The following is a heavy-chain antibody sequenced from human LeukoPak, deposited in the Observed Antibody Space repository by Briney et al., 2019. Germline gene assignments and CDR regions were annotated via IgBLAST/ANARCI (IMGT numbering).Heavy chain of an antibody. J-gene: IGHJ4*02. CDR1: GFTFSNYG. V-gene: IGHV3-33*01. CDR3: AIEGQDDGRTPDY. D-gene: IGHD1-1*01. CDR2: IWYDGTNK. Sequence: TGRSLRLPCAASGFTFSNYGMHWVRQAPGKGLEWVAVIWYDGTNKYYADSVKGRFTISRDNSKNTLYLQMNSLRAEDTAVYYCAIEGQDDGRTPDYWGQGTLVTVSS.